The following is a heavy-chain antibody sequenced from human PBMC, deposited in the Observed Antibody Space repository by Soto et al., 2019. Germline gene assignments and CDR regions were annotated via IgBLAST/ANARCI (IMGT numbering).Heavy chain of an antibody. V-gene: IGHV3-7*01. CDR2: IRWDGSEE. D-gene: IGHD3-3*01. CDR3: ARGTMAPGLDY. Sequence: PGGSLRLSCAASGFTFSSYWMNWVRQTPGKGLEWVANIRWDGSEEYYVASLKGRFTISRDNSKNSLYLHMDSLRDEDTAVYYCARGTMAPGLDYWGQGILVTVSS. J-gene: IGHJ4*02. CDR1: GFTFSSYW.